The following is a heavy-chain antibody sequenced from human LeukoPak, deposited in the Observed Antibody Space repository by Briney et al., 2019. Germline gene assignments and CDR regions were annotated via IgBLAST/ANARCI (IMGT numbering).Heavy chain of an antibody. CDR2: ISVSGDST. D-gene: IGHD5-18*01. Sequence: GGSLRLSCAASGFTFSNYGMHWVRQAPGKGLEWVSAISVSGDSTYYADSVKGRFTISRDNSKNTLYLQMNSLRVEDTAVYYCVKGGWLDYWGQGTLVTVSS. J-gene: IGHJ4*02. CDR1: GFTFSNYG. CDR3: VKGGWLDY. V-gene: IGHV3-23*01.